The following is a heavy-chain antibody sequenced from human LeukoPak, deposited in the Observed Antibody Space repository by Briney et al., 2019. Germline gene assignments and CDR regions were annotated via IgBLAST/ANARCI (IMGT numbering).Heavy chain of an antibody. Sequence: PGGSLRLSCAAPAFSLSDLTIHWVRQASGRGLEWVARIRTKANNYVPEYGASVKGRFTISRDDAKNTAYLQMNSLKTDDTAIYYCSAGPSGWTEFFRHWGQGTLVTVSS. CDR1: AFSLSDLT. J-gene: IGHJ1*01. CDR3: SAGPSGWTEFFRH. V-gene: IGHV3-73*01. CDR2: IRTKANNYVP. D-gene: IGHD6-19*01.